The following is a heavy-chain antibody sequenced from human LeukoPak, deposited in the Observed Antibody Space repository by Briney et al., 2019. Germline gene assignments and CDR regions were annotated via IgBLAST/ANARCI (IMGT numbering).Heavy chain of an antibody. D-gene: IGHD5-24*01. CDR1: GGFISSTSYY. J-gene: IGHJ4*02. V-gene: IGHV4-39*07. CDR3: AQESRHGYNYLEK. CDR2: IYYSRGT. Sequence: PSETLSLNCTVSGGFISSTSYYWGWIRQSPGKGLEWIGSIYYSRGTYYNPSLKSRVTISVDTSKNHFSLKLSSVTAADTAVYFCAQESRHGYNYLEKWGQGIVVSVSA.